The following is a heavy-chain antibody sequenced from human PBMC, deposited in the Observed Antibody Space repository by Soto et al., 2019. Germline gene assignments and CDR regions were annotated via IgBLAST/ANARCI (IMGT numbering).Heavy chain of an antibody. CDR2: IIPIFGTA. CDR3: ARGWFSPGPAPSEVYYYDGMDV. V-gene: IGHV1-69*12. J-gene: IGHJ6*02. Sequence: QVQLVQSGAEVKKPGSSVKVSCKASGGTFSSYAISWVRQAPGQGLEWMGGIIPIFGTANYAQKFQGRVTITADESTSPAYMELSSLRSEDTAVYYCARGWFSPGPAPSEVYYYDGMDVWGQGTTVTVSS. D-gene: IGHD2-15*01. CDR1: GGTFSSYA.